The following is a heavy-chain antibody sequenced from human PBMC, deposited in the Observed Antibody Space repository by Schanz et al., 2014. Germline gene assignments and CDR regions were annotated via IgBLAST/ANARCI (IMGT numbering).Heavy chain of an antibody. J-gene: IGHJ2*01. CDR2: ISGSGGST. Sequence: EVQLMESGGGLVKPGGSLRLSCAASTSIFNHAWMSWVRQAPGKGLEWVSAISGSGGSTYYADSVKGRFTISRDNSKNTLYLQMNSLRAEDTAVYYCAKDAPYPFDLWGRGTLITVSS. V-gene: IGHV3-23*01. CDR3: AKDAPYPFDL. CDR1: TSIFNHAW.